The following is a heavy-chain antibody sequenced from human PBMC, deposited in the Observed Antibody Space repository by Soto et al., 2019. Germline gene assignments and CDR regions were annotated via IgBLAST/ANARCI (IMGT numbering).Heavy chain of an antibody. V-gene: IGHV1-2*04. CDR1: GYTFTCYY. Sequence: ASVKVSCKASGYTFTCYYMHWVRQAPGQGLEWMGWINPNGGGTNYAQKFQGWVTMTRETSISTAYMELSRLRSDDTAVYYCARAAGVGEFGMDVWGQGTTVTVSS. J-gene: IGHJ6*02. D-gene: IGHD3-10*01. CDR3: ARAAGVGEFGMDV. CDR2: INPNGGGT.